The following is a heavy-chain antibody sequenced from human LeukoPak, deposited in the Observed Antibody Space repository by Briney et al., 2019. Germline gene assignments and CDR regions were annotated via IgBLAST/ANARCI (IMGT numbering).Heavy chain of an antibody. D-gene: IGHD3-22*01. V-gene: IGHV3-23*01. CDR3: ARDTSGYAEFDY. CDR1: GFTFSSYA. CDR2: ISGSGGGT. J-gene: IGHJ4*02. Sequence: GGSLRLSCAASGFTFSSYAMSWVRQAPGKGLEWVSAISGSGGGTYYADSVKGRFTISRDNFKNTLSLQMNSLRAEDTAVYYCARDTSGYAEFDYWAREPWSPSPQ.